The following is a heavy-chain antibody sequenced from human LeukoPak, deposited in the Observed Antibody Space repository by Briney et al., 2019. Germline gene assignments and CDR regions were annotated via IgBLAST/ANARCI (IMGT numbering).Heavy chain of an antibody. Sequence: LSLTCAVYGGSFSGYYWSWIRQAPGKGLEWVSYISSSGSTIYYADSVKGRFTISRDNAKNSLYLQMNSLRAEDTAVYYCARDPAGDDAFDIWGQGTMVTVSS. J-gene: IGHJ3*02. D-gene: IGHD4-17*01. CDR1: GGSFSGYY. V-gene: IGHV3-11*04. CDR2: ISSSGSTI. CDR3: ARDPAGDDAFDI.